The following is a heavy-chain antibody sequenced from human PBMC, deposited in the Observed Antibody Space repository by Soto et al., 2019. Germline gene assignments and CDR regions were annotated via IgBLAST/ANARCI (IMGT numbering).Heavy chain of an antibody. V-gene: IGHV4-34*01. CDR1: GGSFSGYY. D-gene: IGHD3-3*01. CDR2: INHSGST. CDR3: ACFGDFWSGYYGHYYGMDV. J-gene: IGHJ6*02. Sequence: PSETLSLTCAVYGGSFSGYYWSWIRQPPGKGLEWIGEINHSGSTNYNPSLKSRVTISVDTSKNQFSLKLSSVTAADTAVYYCACFGDFWSGYYGHYYGMDVWGQGTTVTVSS.